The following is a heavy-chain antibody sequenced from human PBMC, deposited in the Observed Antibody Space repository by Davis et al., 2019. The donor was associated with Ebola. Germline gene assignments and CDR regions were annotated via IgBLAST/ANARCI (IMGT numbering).Heavy chain of an antibody. V-gene: IGHV5-51*01. CDR2: IYPGDSQT. CDR3: ARPKYSTSWPDSFDV. Sequence: GESLKISCKWSGYSFTRYWIGWVRQTPGKGPEWVAFIYPGDSQTRYSPSFQGQVTISADKSSSTAFLQWNSLKASDTAMYYCARPKYSTSWPDSFDVWGQGSMVTVSS. D-gene: IGHD2-2*01. CDR1: GYSFTRYW. J-gene: IGHJ3*01.